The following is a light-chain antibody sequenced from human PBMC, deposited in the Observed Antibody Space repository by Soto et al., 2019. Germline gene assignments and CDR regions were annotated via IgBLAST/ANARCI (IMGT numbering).Light chain of an antibody. Sequence: EIVLTQSPGTLSLSPGERATLSCRASQSVSSSYLAWYQQKPGQAPRLLPYGASSRATGIPDRFSGSGAGTDFTLTISRLEPEDFAMYYCQQYGRSPLVTFGQGTRLEIK. CDR1: QSVSSSY. CDR3: QQYGRSPLVT. V-gene: IGKV3-20*01. J-gene: IGKJ5*01. CDR2: GAS.